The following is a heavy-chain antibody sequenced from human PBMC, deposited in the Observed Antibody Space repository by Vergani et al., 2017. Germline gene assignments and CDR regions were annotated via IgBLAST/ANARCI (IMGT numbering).Heavy chain of an antibody. CDR2: ISAYNGNT. V-gene: IGHV1-18*01. D-gene: IGHD2-15*01. J-gene: IGHJ5*02. Sequence: QVQLVQSGAEVKKPGASVKVSCKASGYTFTSYGISWVRQAPGQGLEWMGWISAYNGNTNYAQKLQGRVTMTTDTSTSPAYMELRSLRSDDTAVYYCAREERRGRNCSGGSCYSWGPSPNWFDPWGQGTLVTVSS. CDR3: AREERRGRNCSGGSCYSWGPSPNWFDP. CDR1: GYTFTSYG.